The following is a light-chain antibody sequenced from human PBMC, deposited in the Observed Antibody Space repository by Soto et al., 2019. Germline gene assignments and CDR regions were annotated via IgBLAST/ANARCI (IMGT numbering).Light chain of an antibody. CDR3: CSYAGSSTLWV. CDR1: SSDVGGYNY. CDR2: DVS. Sequence: QSVLTQPRSVSGSPGQSVTISCTGTSSDVGGYNYVSWYQQHPGKAPKLMIYDVSKRPSGVPDRFSGSKSGNTASLTISGLQAEDEADYYCCSYAGSSTLWVFGGGTKLTVL. J-gene: IGLJ3*02. V-gene: IGLV2-11*01.